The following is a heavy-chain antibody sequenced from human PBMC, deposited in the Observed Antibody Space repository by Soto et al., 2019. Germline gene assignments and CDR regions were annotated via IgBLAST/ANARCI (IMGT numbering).Heavy chain of an antibody. CDR2: ISYDGSNK. D-gene: IGHD3-22*01. J-gene: IGHJ4*02. Sequence: GGSLRLSCGASGFTFSSYAMHWVRQAPGKGLEWVAVISYDGSNKYYADSVKGRFTISRDNSKNTLYLQMNSLRAEDTAVYYCARESYDSSGYFFDYWGQGTLVTVSS. CDR3: ARESYDSSGYFFDY. V-gene: IGHV3-30-3*01. CDR1: GFTFSSYA.